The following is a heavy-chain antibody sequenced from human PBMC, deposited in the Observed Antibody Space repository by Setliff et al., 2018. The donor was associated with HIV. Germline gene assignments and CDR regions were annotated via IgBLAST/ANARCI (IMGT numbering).Heavy chain of an antibody. Sequence: GESLKISCKGSGYSFSSYWINWVRQMPGKGLEWTGVIYGTGFGARYSPSFEGQVTISADSSIATAYLQWSSLKASDTAIYYCARHGEAGDYMDVWGQGTTVTVSS. V-gene: IGHV5-51*01. CDR3: ARHGEAGDYMDV. CDR2: IYGTGFGA. CDR1: GYSFSSYW. J-gene: IGHJ6*03. D-gene: IGHD6-13*01.